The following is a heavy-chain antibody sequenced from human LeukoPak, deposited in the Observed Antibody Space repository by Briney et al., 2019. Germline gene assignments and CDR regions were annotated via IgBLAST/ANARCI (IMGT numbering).Heavy chain of an antibody. V-gene: IGHV3-23*01. J-gene: IGHJ4*02. CDR1: GFTFSSYA. CDR2: ISGSGSST. D-gene: IGHD6-25*01. CDR3: AREAASYFDY. Sequence: GGSLRLSCAASGFTFSSYALSWVRQAPGKGLEWVSAISGSGSSTYYAASMKGRFTISRDNSKNTLFLQMNGLRAEDTALYYCAREAASYFDYWGQGTLVTVSS.